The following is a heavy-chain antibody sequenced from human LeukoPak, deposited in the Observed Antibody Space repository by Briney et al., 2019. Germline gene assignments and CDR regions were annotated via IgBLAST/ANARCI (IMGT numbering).Heavy chain of an antibody. Sequence: PGGSLRLSCAASGFTFSSYAMSWVRQAPGKGLESVSAISGSGGSTYYADSVKGRFTISRDNSKNTLYLQMNSLRAEDTAVYYCAKDYRVRLYYFDYWGQGTLVTVSS. CDR3: AKDYRVRLYYFDY. V-gene: IGHV3-23*01. CDR2: ISGSGGST. CDR1: GFTFSSYA. D-gene: IGHD3-16*02. J-gene: IGHJ4*02.